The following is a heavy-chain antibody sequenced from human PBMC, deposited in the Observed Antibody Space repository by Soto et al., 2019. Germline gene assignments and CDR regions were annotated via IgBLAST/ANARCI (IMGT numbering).Heavy chain of an antibody. D-gene: IGHD2-15*01. CDR1: GFTFSSYA. CDR2: ISGSGGST. V-gene: IGHV3-23*01. J-gene: IGHJ3*02. Sequence: GGSLRLSCAASGFTFSSYAMSWVRQAPGKGLEWVSAISGSGGSTYYADSVKGRFTISRDNSKNTLYLQMNSLRAEDTAVYYCAKDPDIVVVVAATPSAFDIWGQGTMVTVSS. CDR3: AKDPDIVVVVAATPSAFDI.